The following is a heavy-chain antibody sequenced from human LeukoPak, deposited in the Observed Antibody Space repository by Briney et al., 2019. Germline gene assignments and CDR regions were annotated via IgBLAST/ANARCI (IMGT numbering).Heavy chain of an antibody. D-gene: IGHD3-22*01. Sequence: SETLSLTCTVSGGSISSYYWSWIRQPPGKGLEWIGYIYYSGSTNYYPSLKSRVTISVDTSKNQFSLKLSSVTAADTAVYYCARLVGYYYDSSGYLYFDYWGQGTLVTVSS. CDR1: GGSISSYY. CDR2: IYYSGST. J-gene: IGHJ4*02. V-gene: IGHV4-59*08. CDR3: ARLVGYYYDSSGYLYFDY.